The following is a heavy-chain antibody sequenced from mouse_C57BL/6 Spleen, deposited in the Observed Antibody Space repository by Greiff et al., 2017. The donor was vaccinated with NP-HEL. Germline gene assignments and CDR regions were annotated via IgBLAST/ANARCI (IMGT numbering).Heavy chain of an antibody. CDR3: TTWGTPVVADY. Sequence: EVQLQQSGAELVRPGASVKLSCTASGFNIKDDYMHWVKQRPEQGLEWIGWIDPENGDTEYASKFQGKATITADTSSNTAYLQLSSLTSEDTAVYYCTTWGTPVVADYWGQGTTLTVSS. CDR1: GFNIKDDY. V-gene: IGHV14-4*01. J-gene: IGHJ2*01. D-gene: IGHD1-1*01. CDR2: IDPENGDT.